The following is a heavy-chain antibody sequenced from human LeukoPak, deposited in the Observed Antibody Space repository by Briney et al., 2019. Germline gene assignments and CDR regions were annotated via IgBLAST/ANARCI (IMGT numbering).Heavy chain of an antibody. CDR1: GYRFSDDY. CDR3: APPPEAYTSNWNV. V-gene: IGHV1-2*02. J-gene: IGHJ4*02. D-gene: IGHD6-13*01. Sequence: ASVKVSCKASGYRFSDDYMQWVRQAPGPGLEWMGWINPDTGFTNYAQKFQGRVIMTRDTPISTAYLEVRRLRSDDTAVYYCAPPPEAYTSNWNVWGQGTLVTVSS. CDR2: INPDTGFT.